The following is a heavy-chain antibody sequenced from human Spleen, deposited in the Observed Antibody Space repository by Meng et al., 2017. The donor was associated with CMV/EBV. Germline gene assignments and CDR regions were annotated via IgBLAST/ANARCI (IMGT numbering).Heavy chain of an antibody. Sequence: FSFPRLPLTWLRQAPVPVLDWVSAIIGRGTSPDYVHSVKGRFTISIDNSQKTLYLHLNSLSDEATAIYYCAKVVMPCRGSSCYTAFDYWGQGTLVTVSS. CDR1: FSFPRLP. CDR2: IIGRGTSP. CDR3: AKVVMPCRGSSCYTAFDY. J-gene: IGHJ4*02. D-gene: IGHD2-2*02. V-gene: IGHV3-23*01.